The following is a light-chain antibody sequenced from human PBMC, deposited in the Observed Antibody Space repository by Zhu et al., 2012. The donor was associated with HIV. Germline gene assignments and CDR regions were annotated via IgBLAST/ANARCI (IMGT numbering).Light chain of an antibody. Sequence: EIVLTQSPGALSLSPGERATLSCRASQSISSTYLAWYQQKPGQAPRLPIYGASSRATGIPDRFSGSGSGTDFTLTISRLEPEDFAVYYCQQYNILPRTFGQGTKVEIK. CDR1: QSISSTY. J-gene: IGKJ1*01. CDR2: GAS. V-gene: IGKV3-20*01. CDR3: QQYNILPRT.